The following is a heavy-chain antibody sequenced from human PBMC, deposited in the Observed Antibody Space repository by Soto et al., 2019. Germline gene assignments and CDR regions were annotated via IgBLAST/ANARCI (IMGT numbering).Heavy chain of an antibody. V-gene: IGHV3-9*01. CDR1: GFTFDDYA. D-gene: IGHD5-12*01. CDR3: AKSTEYSGPRNFDY. Sequence: HPGGSLRLSCAASGFTFDDYAMHWVRQAPGKGLEWVSGISWNSGSIGYADSVKGRFTISRDNAKNSLYLQMNSLRAEDTALYYCAKSTEYSGPRNFDYWGQGNLVTVSS. CDR2: ISWNSGSI. J-gene: IGHJ4*02.